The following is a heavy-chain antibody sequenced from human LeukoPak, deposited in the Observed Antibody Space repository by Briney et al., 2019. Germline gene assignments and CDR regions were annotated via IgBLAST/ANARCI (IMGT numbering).Heavy chain of an antibody. CDR3: ARESDRIMVGATHFDY. CDR1: GYTFTGYY. V-gene: IGHV1-2*04. J-gene: IGHJ4*02. Sequence: GASVKVSCKASGYTFTGYYMHWVRQAPGQGLEWMGWINPNSGGTNYAQKFQGWVTMTRDTSISTAYMELSRLRSDDTAVYYCARESDRIMVGATHFDYWGQGTLVTVSS. CDR2: INPNSGGT. D-gene: IGHD1-26*01.